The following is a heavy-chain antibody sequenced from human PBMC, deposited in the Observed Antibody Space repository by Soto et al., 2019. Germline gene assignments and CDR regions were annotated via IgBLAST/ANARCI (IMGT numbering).Heavy chain of an antibody. V-gene: IGHV3-15*07. Sequence: EVQLVESGGSVVKPGGSLRLSCAVSGLTFSNAWMNWVRQTPGKGLEWVGRIKSKTDGETTDYAAPVKGRFTISRDDSRNTLYLQMNSLKTEDTAVYYCTTGLTDVWGQGTTVTVSS. D-gene: IGHD2-8*01. J-gene: IGHJ6*02. CDR2: IKSKTDGETT. CDR1: GLTFSNAW. CDR3: TTGLTDV.